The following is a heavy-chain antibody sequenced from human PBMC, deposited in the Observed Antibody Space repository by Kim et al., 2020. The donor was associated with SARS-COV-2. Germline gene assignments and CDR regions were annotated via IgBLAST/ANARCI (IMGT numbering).Heavy chain of an antibody. CDR3: ARDQDTAMVVGWGMDV. V-gene: IGHV3-48*03. CDR1: GFTFSSYE. J-gene: IGHJ6*02. D-gene: IGHD5-18*01. Sequence: GGSLRLSCAASGFTFSSYEMNWVRQAPGKGLEWVSYISSSGSTIYYADSVKGRFTIPRDNAKNSLYLQMNSLRAEDTAVYYCARDQDTAMVVGWGMDVWGQGTTVTVSS. CDR2: ISSSGSTI.